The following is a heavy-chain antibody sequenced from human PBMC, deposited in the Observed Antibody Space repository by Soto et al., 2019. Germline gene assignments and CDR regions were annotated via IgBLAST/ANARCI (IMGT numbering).Heavy chain of an antibody. J-gene: IGHJ4*02. Sequence: EVQLVESGGGLVQPGGSLRLSCAASGFTFSSYEMNWVRQAPGKGLEWVSYISKSGIDIYYADSVKGRFTISRDNANNSLYLQMNSLRAEDTAVYYCARGSSTTPTSYGYLAYWGQGTLVTVSS. CDR2: ISKSGIDI. CDR1: GFTFSSYE. CDR3: ARGSSTTPTSYGYLAY. V-gene: IGHV3-48*03. D-gene: IGHD1-1*01.